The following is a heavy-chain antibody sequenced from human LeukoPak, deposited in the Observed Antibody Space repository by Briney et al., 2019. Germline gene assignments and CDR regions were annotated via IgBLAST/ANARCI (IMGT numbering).Heavy chain of an antibody. D-gene: IGHD4-17*01. CDR2: IYYSGST. CDR3: ARHESVADDYGDYTVPGDAFDI. CDR1: GGSFSGYY. Sequence: KPSETLSLTCAVYGGSFSGYYWSWIRQPPGKGLEWIGSIYYSGSTYYNPSLKSRVTISVDTSKNQFSLKLSSVIAADTAVYYCARHESVADDYGDYTVPGDAFDIWGQGTMVTVSS. J-gene: IGHJ3*02. V-gene: IGHV4-34*01.